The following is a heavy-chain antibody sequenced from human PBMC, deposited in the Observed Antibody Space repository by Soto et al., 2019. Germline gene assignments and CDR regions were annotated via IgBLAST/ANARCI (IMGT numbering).Heavy chain of an antibody. V-gene: IGHV4-59*08. D-gene: IGHD3-22*01. J-gene: IGHJ5*02. CDR1: GGSISSYY. Sequence: QVQLQESGPGLVKPSETLSLTCTVSGGSISSYYWSWIRQPPGKGLEWIGYIYYSGSTNYNPSLRSRVTISVDTSKHQFSLKLSSVTAADTAVYYCARRPLYYYDSSGVGWFDPWGQGTLVTVSS. CDR2: IYYSGST. CDR3: ARRPLYYYDSSGVGWFDP.